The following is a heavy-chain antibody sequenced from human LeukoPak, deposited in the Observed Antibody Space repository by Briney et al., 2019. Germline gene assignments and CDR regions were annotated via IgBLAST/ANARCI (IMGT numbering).Heavy chain of an antibody. D-gene: IGHD3-22*01. V-gene: IGHV3-23*01. CDR3: AKSHYYDSSGYVDY. CDR1: GFTLRSYA. J-gene: IGHJ4*02. CDR2: ISGSGST. Sequence: PGGSLGLSCAASGFTLRSYAMSWVRQAPGKGLEWVSAISGSGSTYYADSVKGRFTISRDNSKNTLYLQMNSLRAEDTAVYYCAKSHYYDSSGYVDYWGQGTLVTVSS.